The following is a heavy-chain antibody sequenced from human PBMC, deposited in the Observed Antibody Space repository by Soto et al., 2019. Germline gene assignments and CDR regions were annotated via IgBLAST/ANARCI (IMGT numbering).Heavy chain of an antibody. V-gene: IGHV4-39*01. CDR3: ARAAVLMVYNYYYYYMDV. CDR2: IYYSGST. J-gene: IGHJ6*03. Sequence: SETLSLTCTVSGGSISSSSYYWGWIRQPPGKGLEWIGSIYYSGSTYYNPSLKSRVTISVDTSKNQFSLKLSSVTAADTAVYYCARAAVLMVYNYYYYYMDVWGKGTTVTVSS. D-gene: IGHD2-8*01. CDR1: GGSISSSSYY.